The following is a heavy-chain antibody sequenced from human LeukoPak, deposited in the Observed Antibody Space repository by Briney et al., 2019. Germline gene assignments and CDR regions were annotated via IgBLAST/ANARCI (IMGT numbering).Heavy chain of an antibody. CDR2: IYSSGST. J-gene: IGHJ3*02. CDR3: ARGGSYLSAFDI. V-gene: IGHV3-53*01. CDR1: GFTVGSNY. D-gene: IGHD1-26*01. Sequence: PGGSLRLSCAASGFTVGSNYMSWVRQAPGKGLEWVSIIYSSGSTFYADSVKGRFTISRDNSKNTLYLQMNSLRAEDTAVYYCARGGSYLSAFDIWGQGTMVTVSS.